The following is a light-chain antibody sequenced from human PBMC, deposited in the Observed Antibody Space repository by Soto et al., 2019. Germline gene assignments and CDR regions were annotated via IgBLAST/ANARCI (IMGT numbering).Light chain of an antibody. J-gene: IGLJ1*01. CDR1: SSNIGNNA. Sequence: QSVLTQPPSVSEAPRQRVTISCSGSSSNIGNNAVNWYQQLPGKAPKLLIYYDDLLPSGVSDRFSGSKSGTSASLAISGLQSEDEADYYCAACDDSLNGPGYVFGTGTKVTVL. CDR2: YDD. CDR3: AACDDSLNGPGYV. V-gene: IGLV1-36*01.